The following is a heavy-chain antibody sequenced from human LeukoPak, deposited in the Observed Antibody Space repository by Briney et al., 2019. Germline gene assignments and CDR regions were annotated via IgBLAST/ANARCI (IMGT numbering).Heavy chain of an antibody. V-gene: IGHV4-38-2*02. D-gene: IGHD3-10*01. CDR2: IYHSGST. CDR3: TKPDGYGLIRI. J-gene: IGHJ3*02. CDR1: GYSISSGYY. Sequence: SETLSLTCTVSGYSISSGYYWGWIRQPPGKGLEWIGSIYHSGSTYNNSSLKNRVTISLDTSKNQFSLKVISMTAADAAAYYCTKPDGYGLIRICGRGTMVTVSS.